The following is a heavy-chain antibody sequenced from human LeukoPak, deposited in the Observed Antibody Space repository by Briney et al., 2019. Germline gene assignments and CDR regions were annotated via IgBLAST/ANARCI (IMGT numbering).Heavy chain of an antibody. V-gene: IGHV4-59*01. Sequence: SETLSLTCTVSGGSISSYYWSWIRQPPGKGLEWIGYIYYSGSTNYNPSLKSRVTISVDTSKNQFSLKLSSVTAADTAVYYCAKINRHGSGWSATNWFDPWGQGTLVTVSS. J-gene: IGHJ5*02. D-gene: IGHD6-19*01. CDR3: AKINRHGSGWSATNWFDP. CDR2: IYYSGST. CDR1: GGSISSYY.